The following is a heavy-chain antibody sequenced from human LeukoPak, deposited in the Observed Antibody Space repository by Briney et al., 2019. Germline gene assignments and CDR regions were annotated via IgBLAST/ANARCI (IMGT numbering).Heavy chain of an antibody. J-gene: IGHJ6*03. D-gene: IGHD5-18*01. Sequence: NPSETLSLTCAVYGGSFSGYYWSWIRQPPGKGLEWIGEINHSGSTNYNPSLKSRVTISVDTSKNQFSLKLSSVTAADTAVYYCARGVDTAMVTYYYYYMDVWGKGTTVTISS. CDR2: INHSGST. CDR3: ARGVDTAMVTYYYYYMDV. CDR1: GGSFSGYY. V-gene: IGHV4-34*01.